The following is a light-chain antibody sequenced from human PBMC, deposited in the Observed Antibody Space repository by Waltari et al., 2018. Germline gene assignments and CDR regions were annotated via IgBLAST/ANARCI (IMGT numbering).Light chain of an antibody. V-gene: IGKV3-20*01. Sequence: ENVLTQSPGTLSLSPGEGATLSCRASQSVSSSYLAWYQQKPGQAPRLLIYGASSRATGIPDRFSGSGSGTDFILTISRLEPEDFAVYYCQQYGSSLYTFGQGTKLEI. J-gene: IGKJ2*01. CDR3: QQYGSSLYT. CDR1: QSVSSSY. CDR2: GAS.